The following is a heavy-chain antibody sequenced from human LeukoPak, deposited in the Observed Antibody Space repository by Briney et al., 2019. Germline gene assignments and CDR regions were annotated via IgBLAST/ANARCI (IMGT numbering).Heavy chain of an antibody. CDR3: ASGDSSSWSRWYYYGMDV. D-gene: IGHD6-13*01. J-gene: IGHJ6*02. V-gene: IGHV3-33*08. CDR1: GFTFINAW. CDR2: IWYDGSNK. Sequence: GGSLRLSRAASGFTFINAWMSWVRQAPGKGLEWVAVIWYDGSNKYYADSVKGRFTISRDNSKNTLYLQMNSLRAEDTAVYYCASGDSSSWSRWYYYGMDVWGQGTTVTVSS.